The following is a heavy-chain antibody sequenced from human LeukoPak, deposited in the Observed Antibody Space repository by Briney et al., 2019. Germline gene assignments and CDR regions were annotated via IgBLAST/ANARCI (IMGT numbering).Heavy chain of an antibody. D-gene: IGHD4/OR15-4a*01. Sequence: PGGSLRLSCAASGFTFRDYWMSWMRQAPGKGREWVANIKYDGDEEYYVDSVKGRFIISRDNAKNSLYLQLNSLRVEDTAVYYCRSGGAAPGAFDNWGQGTLVTVSP. J-gene: IGHJ4*02. CDR2: IKYDGDEE. CDR3: RSGGAAPGAFDN. V-gene: IGHV3-7*01. CDR1: GFTFRDYW.